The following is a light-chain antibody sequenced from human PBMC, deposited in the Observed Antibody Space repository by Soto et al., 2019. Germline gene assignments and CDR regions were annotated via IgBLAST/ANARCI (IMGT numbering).Light chain of an antibody. CDR3: QQYIKWPIT. CDR1: KSVSIN. CDR2: GAS. Sequence: IVITQSSTTLAVPPVERHTLSCTASKSVSINVAWYRTTNGQAPRFVIFGASTRATGIPVRFSVSGCGNELTLNVSSLQSEECAVDDCQQYIKWPITFGQGTRLEI. J-gene: IGKJ5*01. V-gene: IGKV3-15*01.